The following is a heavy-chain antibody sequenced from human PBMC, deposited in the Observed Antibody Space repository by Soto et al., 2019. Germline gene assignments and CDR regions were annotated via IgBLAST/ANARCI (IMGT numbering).Heavy chain of an antibody. CDR2: ISYDGSNK. J-gene: IGHJ4*02. D-gene: IGHD6-19*01. V-gene: IGHV3-30-3*01. CDR1: GFTFSSYA. Sequence: QVQLVESGGGVVQPGRSLRLSCAASGFTFSSYAMHWVRQAPGKGLEWVAVISYDGSNKYYADSVKGRFTISRDNSKNTLYLQMNSLRAEDTAVYYGARDRGTGSGWSYYFDYWGQGTLVTVSS. CDR3: ARDRGTGSGWSYYFDY.